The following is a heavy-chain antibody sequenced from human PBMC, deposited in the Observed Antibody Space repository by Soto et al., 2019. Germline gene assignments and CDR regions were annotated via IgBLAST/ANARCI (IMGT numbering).Heavy chain of an antibody. CDR2: IYYSGST. CDR3: ARCRAYYDIFTAYYIYYLDN. CDR1: GGSISSYY. Sequence: SETLSLTCTVSGGSISSYYWSWIRQPPGKGLEWIGYIYYSGSTNYNPSLKSRVTISVDTSKNQFSLKLSSVTAADTAVYYCARCRAYYDIFTAYYIYYLDNWGQGTLVTVSS. D-gene: IGHD3-9*01. V-gene: IGHV4-59*01. J-gene: IGHJ4*02.